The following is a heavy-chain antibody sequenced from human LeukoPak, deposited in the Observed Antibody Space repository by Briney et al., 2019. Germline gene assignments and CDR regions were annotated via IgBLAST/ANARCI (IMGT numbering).Heavy chain of an antibody. CDR2: ISAYNGNT. CDR1: GYTFTSYG. J-gene: IGHJ5*02. Sequence: ASVKVSCKASGYTFTSYGISWVRQAPGQGLEWMGWISAYNGNTNYAQKLQGRVTMTTDTSTSTAYMELRSLRSEDTAVYYCARGRYSGYSSSWYWFDPWGQGTLVTVSS. V-gene: IGHV1-18*01. CDR3: ARGRYSGYSSSWYWFDP. D-gene: IGHD6-13*01.